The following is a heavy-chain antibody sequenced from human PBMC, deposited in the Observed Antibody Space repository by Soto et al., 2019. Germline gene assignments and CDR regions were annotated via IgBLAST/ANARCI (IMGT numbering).Heavy chain of an antibody. CDR3: TTAENYDFWSGYYRFMDV. CDR1: GFTASSNY. J-gene: IGHJ6*02. CDR2: IYSDDSA. Sequence: GGSLRLSCVASGFTASSNYMGWVRQTPGKGLEWVSSIYSDDSAYYADSVKGRFTISRDTSKNTVYLQMNSLKTEDTAVYYCTTAENYDFWSGYYRFMDVWGQGTTVTVSS. D-gene: IGHD3-3*01. V-gene: IGHV3-53*01.